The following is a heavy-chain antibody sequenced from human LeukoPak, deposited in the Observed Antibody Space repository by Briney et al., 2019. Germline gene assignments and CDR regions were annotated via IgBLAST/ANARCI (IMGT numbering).Heavy chain of an antibody. J-gene: IGHJ4*02. D-gene: IGHD6-19*01. CDR3: ARGGAVAGNNYFDY. CDR2: ISSSSSYI. CDR1: GFTFSSYN. V-gene: IGHV3-21*01. Sequence: GGSLRLSCAASGFTFSSYNMNWVRQAPGKGLEWVSSISSSSSYIYYADSVKGRFTISRDNAKNSLYLQVNSLRAEDTAVYYCARGGAVAGNNYFDYWGQGTLVTVSS.